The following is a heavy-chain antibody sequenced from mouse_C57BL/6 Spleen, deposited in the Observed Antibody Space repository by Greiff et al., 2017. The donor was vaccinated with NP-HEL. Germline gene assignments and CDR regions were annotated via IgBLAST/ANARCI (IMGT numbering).Heavy chain of an antibody. CDR3: ARTGLEDY. CDR2: IDPSDSYT. J-gene: IGHJ4*01. V-gene: IGHV1-59*01. D-gene: IGHD3-1*01. CDR1: GYTFTSYW. Sequence: QVQLQQPGAELVRPGTSVKLSCKASGYTFTSYWMHWVKQRPGQGLEWIGVIDPSDSYTNYNQKFKGKATLTVDTSSSTAYMQLSSLTSEDSAVYYCARTGLEDYWGQGTSVTVSS.